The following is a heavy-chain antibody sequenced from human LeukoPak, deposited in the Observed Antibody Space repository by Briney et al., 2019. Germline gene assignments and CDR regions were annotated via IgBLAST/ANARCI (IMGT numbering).Heavy chain of an antibody. CDR1: GQSISRDYY. CDR3: ARGYASYYFMDV. V-gene: IGHV4-38-2*02. J-gene: IGHJ6*03. Sequence: SETLSLTCTVSGQSISRDYYWGWIRRPPGKGLEWIGTMYYSWNSYFSPSLKSRVTISVDTSTNHFSLNVSSVTATDTAVYYCARGYASYYFMDVWGNGTTVTVSS. CDR2: MYYSWNS. D-gene: IGHD5-12*01.